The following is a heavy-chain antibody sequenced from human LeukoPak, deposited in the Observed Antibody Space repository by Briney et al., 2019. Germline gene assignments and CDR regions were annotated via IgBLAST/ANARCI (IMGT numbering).Heavy chain of an antibody. CDR1: GCSFTSYW. CDR2: IDPSDSYT. J-gene: IGHJ4*02. V-gene: IGHV5-10-1*01. CDR3: ARQRYYDSSGYYYVDY. Sequence: GESLKISCKGSGCSFTSYWISWVRQMPGKGLEWMGRIDPSDSYTNYSPSFQGHVTISADKSISTAYLQWSSLKASDTAMYYCARQRYYDSSGYYYVDYWGQGTLVTVSS. D-gene: IGHD3-22*01.